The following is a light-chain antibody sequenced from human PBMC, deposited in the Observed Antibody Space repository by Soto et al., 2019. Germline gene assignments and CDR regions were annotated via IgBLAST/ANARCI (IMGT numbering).Light chain of an antibody. CDR2: DAS. CDR1: QSVGSW. Sequence: DIQLTQSPSTLSASVGDRVTITCRASQSVGSWLAWYQQRPGKAPRLLIYDASSLDSGVPARFRGSGSGTEFTLTVSSLQPDDFATYYCQQYDDYSWKTFGQGTKV. CDR3: QQYDDYSWKT. J-gene: IGKJ1*01. V-gene: IGKV1-5*01.